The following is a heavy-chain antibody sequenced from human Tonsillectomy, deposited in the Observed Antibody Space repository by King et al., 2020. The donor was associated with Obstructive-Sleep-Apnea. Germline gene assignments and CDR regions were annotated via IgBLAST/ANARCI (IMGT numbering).Heavy chain of an antibody. J-gene: IGHJ4*02. CDR3: AKLPYYDILTGYYIPYYFDY. CDR1: GFTFSSYA. D-gene: IGHD3-9*01. V-gene: IGHV3-23*04. Sequence: VQLVESGGGLVQPGGSLRLSCAASGFTFSSYAMSWVRQAPGKGLEWVSAIRGSGGSTYYADSVKGRFTISRDNSKNTLDLQRNSLRAEDTAVYYCAKLPYYDILTGYYIPYYFDYWGQGTLVTVSS. CDR2: IRGSGGST.